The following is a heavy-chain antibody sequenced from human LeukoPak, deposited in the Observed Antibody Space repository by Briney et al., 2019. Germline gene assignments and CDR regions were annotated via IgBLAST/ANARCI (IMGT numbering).Heavy chain of an antibody. Sequence: SETLSLTCTVSGGSIRSGGDYWSWIRQHPGKGLEWSGSIYYSGSTNYNPSLQSRVTISVDTSMNQFFLMLSSDTAADTAVYYCARIPGGYYYTQGDYWGQGTLVILSP. J-gene: IGHJ4*02. V-gene: IGHV4-31*03. CDR1: GGSIRSGGDY. CDR3: ARIPGGYYYTQGDY. CDR2: IYYSGST. D-gene: IGHD3-3*01.